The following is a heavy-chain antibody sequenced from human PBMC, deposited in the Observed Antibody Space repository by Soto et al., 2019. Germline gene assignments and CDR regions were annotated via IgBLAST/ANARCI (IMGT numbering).Heavy chain of an antibody. D-gene: IGHD3-22*01. J-gene: IGHJ4*02. CDR2: INPSGGST. CDR3: ARPLGHYDSSGYYFDY. V-gene: IGHV1-46*01. CDR1: GYTFTSYY. Sequence: ASVKVSCKASGYTFTSYYMHWVRQAPGQGLEWMGIINPSGGSTSYAQKFQGRVTMTRDTSTSTVYMGLSSLRSEDTAVYYCARPLGHYDSSGYYFDYWGQGTLVTVSS.